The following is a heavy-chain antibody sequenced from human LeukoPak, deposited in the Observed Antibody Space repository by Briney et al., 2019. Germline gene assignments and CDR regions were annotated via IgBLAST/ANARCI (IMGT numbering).Heavy chain of an antibody. CDR3: AKPISGGLAVTADWFHP. V-gene: IGHV3-23*01. J-gene: IGHJ5*01. Sequence: GGSLRLSCAASGFAFSVYAMSWLRQPPGKGLEWVSTINANSGTTSYAASVRGRFTISRNDSKNALYLQLNTLRADDTATYYCAKPISGGLAVTADWFHPWGQGTLVVVSS. CDR1: GFAFSVYA. D-gene: IGHD6-19*01. CDR2: INANSGTT.